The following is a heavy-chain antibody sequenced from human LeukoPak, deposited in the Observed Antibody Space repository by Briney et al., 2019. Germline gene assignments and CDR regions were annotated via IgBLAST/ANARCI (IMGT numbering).Heavy chain of an antibody. Sequence: QPGGSLRLSCAASGFTFSSYAMSWVRQAPGKGLEWVSAISGSGGSTYYADSVKGRFTISRDNSKNTLYLQMNSLRAEDTAVYYCAKDGNYYGSGEPHFADYWGQGTLITVSS. D-gene: IGHD3-10*01. V-gene: IGHV3-23*01. CDR1: GFTFSSYA. CDR3: AKDGNYYGSGEPHFADY. J-gene: IGHJ4*02. CDR2: ISGSGGST.